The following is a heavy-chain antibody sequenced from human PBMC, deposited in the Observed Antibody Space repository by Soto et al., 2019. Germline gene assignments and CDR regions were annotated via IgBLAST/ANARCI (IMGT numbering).Heavy chain of an antibody. J-gene: IGHJ4*02. D-gene: IGHD1-26*01. V-gene: IGHV1-24*01. Sequence: ASVKVSCKASGYTFTGYYMHWVRQAPGKGLEWMGGFDPEDGETIYAQKFQGRVTMTEDTSTDTAYMELSSLRSEDTAVYYCAATYSADLHIVGATNDYWGQGTLVTVSS. CDR2: FDPEDGET. CDR3: AATYSADLHIVGATNDY. CDR1: GYTFTGYY.